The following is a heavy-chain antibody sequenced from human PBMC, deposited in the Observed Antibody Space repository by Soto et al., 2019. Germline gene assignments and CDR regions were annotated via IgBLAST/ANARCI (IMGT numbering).Heavy chain of an antibody. D-gene: IGHD3-10*01. V-gene: IGHV4-39*07. J-gene: IGHJ6*02. CDR3: ARGPITMVRGVIHYGMDV. Sequence: SETLSLTCTVSGGSISSSSYYWGWIRQPPGKGLEWIGSIYYSGSTYYNPSLKSRVTISVDTSKNQFSLKLSSVTAADTAVYYCARGPITMVRGVIHYGMDVWGQGTTVTVSS. CDR1: GGSISSSSYY. CDR2: IYYSGST.